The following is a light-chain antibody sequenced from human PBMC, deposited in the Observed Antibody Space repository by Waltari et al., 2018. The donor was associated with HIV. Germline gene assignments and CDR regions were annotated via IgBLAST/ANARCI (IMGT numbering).Light chain of an antibody. J-gene: IGLJ2*01. CDR1: SSNIGAGYD. V-gene: IGLV1-40*01. CDR2: GTT. CDR3: QSYDSSLSGVV. Sequence: QSVLTQPPSVSGAPGQRVTISCTGGSSNIGAGYDVHWYQQLPGTAPKLPIYGTTNRPSGVPDRFSGSKSGTSASLAITGLQAEDESDYYCQSYDSSLSGVVFGGWTKLTVL.